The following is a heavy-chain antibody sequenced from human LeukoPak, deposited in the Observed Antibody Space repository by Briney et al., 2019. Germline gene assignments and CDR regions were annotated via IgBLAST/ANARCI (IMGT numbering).Heavy chain of an antibody. Sequence: GGSLRLSCAVSGFAFRNYRMAWVRQAAGRGPEWVSSISDLGGIKYYADSVKGRITISRDNSKNTLYLQMNSLRAEDTAVYYCAKDYGDYGEYYFDYWGQGTLVTVSS. CDR3: AKDYGDYGEYYFDY. V-gene: IGHV3-23*01. CDR2: ISDLGGIK. J-gene: IGHJ4*02. D-gene: IGHD4-17*01. CDR1: GFAFRNYR.